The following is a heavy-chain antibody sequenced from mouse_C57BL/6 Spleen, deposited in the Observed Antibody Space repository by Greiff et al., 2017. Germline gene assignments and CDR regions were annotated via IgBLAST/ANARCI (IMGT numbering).Heavy chain of an antibody. CDR1: GFSLTSYG. Sequence: VQRVESGPGLVQPSPSLSITCTVSGFSLTSYGVHWVRQSPGKGLEWLGVIWSGGSTDYNAAFISRLSISKDNSKSQVFFKMNSLQADDTAIYYCARANYDYDEDAMDYWGQGTSVTVSS. J-gene: IGHJ4*01. V-gene: IGHV2-2*01. D-gene: IGHD2-4*01. CDR2: IWSGGST. CDR3: ARANYDYDEDAMDY.